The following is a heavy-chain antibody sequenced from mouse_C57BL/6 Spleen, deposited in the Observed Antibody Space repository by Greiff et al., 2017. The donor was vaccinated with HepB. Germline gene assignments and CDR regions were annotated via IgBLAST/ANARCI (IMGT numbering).Heavy chain of an antibody. V-gene: IGHV1-26*01. J-gene: IGHJ2*01. D-gene: IGHD2-3*01. CDR1: GYTFTDYY. CDR2: INPNNGGT. CDR3: ARWGGWFDY. Sequence: EVQLQQSGPELVKPGASVKISCKASGYTFTDYYMNWVKQSHGKSLEWIGDINPNNGGTSYNQKFKGKATLTVDKSSSTAYLELRSLTSEDSAVYYGARWGGWFDYWGQGTTLTVSS.